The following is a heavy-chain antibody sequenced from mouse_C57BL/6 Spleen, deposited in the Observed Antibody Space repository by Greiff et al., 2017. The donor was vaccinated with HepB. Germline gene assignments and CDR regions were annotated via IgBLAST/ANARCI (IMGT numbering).Heavy chain of an antibody. CDR1: GYTFTDYY. CDR2: INPYNGGT. V-gene: IGHV1-19*01. CDR3: ARGEAYYTY. Sequence: VQLQQSGPVLVKPGASVKMSCKASGYTFTDYYMNWVKQSHGKSLEWIGVINPYNGGTSYNQKFKGKATLTVDKSSSTAYMELNSLTSEDSAVYYCARGEAYYTYWGQGTTLTVSS. J-gene: IGHJ2*01. D-gene: IGHD2-12*01.